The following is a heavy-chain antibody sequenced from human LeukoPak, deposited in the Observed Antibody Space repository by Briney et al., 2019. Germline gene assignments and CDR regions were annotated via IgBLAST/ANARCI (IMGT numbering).Heavy chain of an antibody. CDR3: ARKGTGMITFGGVIVNGAFDI. D-gene: IGHD3-16*02. V-gene: IGHV1-3*01. CDR1: GYTFTSYA. CDR2: INAGNGNT. J-gene: IGHJ3*02. Sequence: ASVKVSCKASGYTFTSYAMHWVRQAPGQRLEWMGWINAGNGNTKYSQKFQGRVTITRDTSASTAYMELSSLRSEDTAVYYCARKGTGMITFGGVIVNGAFDIWGQGTMVTVSS.